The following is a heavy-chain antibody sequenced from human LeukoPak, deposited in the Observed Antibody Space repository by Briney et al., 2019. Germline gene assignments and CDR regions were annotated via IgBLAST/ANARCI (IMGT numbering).Heavy chain of an antibody. CDR1: GGSIRSSY. V-gene: IGHV4-4*07. CDR2: IYTSGST. D-gene: IGHD3-3*01. J-gene: IGHJ4*02. Sequence: SETLSLTCTVSGGSIRSSYWNWVRQPAGKGLEWIGRIYTSGSTNYNPSLKSRVSMSVDTSKNQFSLKLSSVTAADTAVYYCARGEYDFWSAFDYWGQGTLVTVSS. CDR3: ARGEYDFWSAFDY.